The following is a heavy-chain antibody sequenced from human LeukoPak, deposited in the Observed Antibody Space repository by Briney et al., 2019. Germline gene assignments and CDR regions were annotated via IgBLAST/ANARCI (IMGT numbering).Heavy chain of an antibody. CDR3: AKVLGGWQWLVTPFDY. CDR2: ISGSGGST. D-gene: IGHD6-19*01. CDR1: GFTFSSSA. J-gene: IGHJ4*02. Sequence: GGSLRLSCAASGFTFSSSAMSWVRRAPGKGLEWVSAISGSGGSTYYADSVKGRFTISRDNSKNTLYLQMNSLRAEDTAVYYCAKVLGGWQWLVTPFDYWGQGTLVTVSS. V-gene: IGHV3-23*01.